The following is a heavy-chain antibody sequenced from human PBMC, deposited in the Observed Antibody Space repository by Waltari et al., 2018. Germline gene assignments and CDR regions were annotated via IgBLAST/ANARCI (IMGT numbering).Heavy chain of an antibody. CDR3: AMGGSNSWFAH. CDR2: IGKTGESV. CDR1: GFDFRNFA. V-gene: IGHV3-23*01. Sequence: EVQLLQSGGGLIQPGGSLRLSCGASGFDFRNFAMSWVRQAPGTGLQWVSGIGKTGESVVYVDSVKGRFTISRDNSQKTLYLQMTSLRADDTAIYYCAMGGSNSWFAHWGQGTPVTVSS. J-gene: IGHJ4*01. D-gene: IGHD6-19*01.